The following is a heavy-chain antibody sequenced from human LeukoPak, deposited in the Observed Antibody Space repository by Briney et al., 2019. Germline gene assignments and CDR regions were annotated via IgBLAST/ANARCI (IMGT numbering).Heavy chain of an antibody. V-gene: IGHV3-7*03. D-gene: IGHD2-8*01. CDR2: TKPDGSEG. CDR1: GFTFSRHW. J-gene: IGHJ4*02. Sequence: PGGSLRLSCAASGFTFSRHWMSWVRQAPGKGLEWVASTKPDGSEGYYVDSVKGRFTISRDNAKNSVYLQMNSLRAEDTAVFYCARSTNGSYVFDYWGQGTLVTVSS. CDR3: ARSTNGSYVFDY.